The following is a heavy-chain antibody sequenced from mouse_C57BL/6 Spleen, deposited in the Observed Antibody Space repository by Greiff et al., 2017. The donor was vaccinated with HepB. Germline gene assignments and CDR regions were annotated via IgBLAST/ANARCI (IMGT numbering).Heavy chain of an antibody. Sequence: EVQLVDSGPGLVKPSQSLSLTCSVTGYSITSGYYWNWIRQFPGNKLEWMGYISYDGSNNYNPSLKNRISITRDTSKNQFFLKLNSVTTEDTATYYCARGPRYLEYYAMDYWGQGTSVTVSS. CDR2: ISYDGSN. CDR3: ARGPRYLEYYAMDY. J-gene: IGHJ4*01. V-gene: IGHV3-6*01. CDR1: GYSITSGYY.